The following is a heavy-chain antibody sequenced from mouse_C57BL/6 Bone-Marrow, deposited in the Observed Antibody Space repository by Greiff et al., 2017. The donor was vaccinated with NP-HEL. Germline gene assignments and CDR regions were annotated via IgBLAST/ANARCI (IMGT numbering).Heavy chain of an antibody. CDR3: ARHYYGSSYWFAY. CDR2: IYPGGGYT. V-gene: IGHV1-63*01. J-gene: IGHJ3*01. D-gene: IGHD1-1*01. CDR1: GYTFTNYW. Sequence: VQLQQSGAELVRPGTSVKMSCKASGYTFTNYWIGWAKQRPGHGLEWIGDIYPGGGYTNYNEKFKGKATLTADKSSSTAYMQFSSLTSEDSAIYYCARHYYGSSYWFAYWGQGTLVTVSA.